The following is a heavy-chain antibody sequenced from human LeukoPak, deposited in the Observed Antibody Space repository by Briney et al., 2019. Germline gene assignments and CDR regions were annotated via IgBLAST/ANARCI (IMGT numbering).Heavy chain of an antibody. D-gene: IGHD1-26*01. CDR3: ARDDSGNYRRRGFDY. J-gene: IGHJ4*02. CDR1: GFSFSTYG. CDR2: ISSRSAYI. V-gene: IGHV3-21*01. Sequence: GGSLRLSCAASGFSFSTYGMNWVRQAPGKGLEWVSSISSRSAYIYYAASVKGRFTISRDNTNNSLFLHMTSLRAEDTVVYYCARDDSGNYRRRGFDYWGQGTVLTVSP.